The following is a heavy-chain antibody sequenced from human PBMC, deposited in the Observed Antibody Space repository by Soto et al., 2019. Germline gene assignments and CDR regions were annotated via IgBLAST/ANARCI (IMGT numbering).Heavy chain of an antibody. J-gene: IGHJ4*02. D-gene: IGHD3-10*01. CDR1: GYSISSGYY. CDR2: IYHSGST. Sequence: SSETPSLTCAVSGYSISSGYYWGWIRQPPGKGLEWIGSIYHSGSTYYNPSLKSRVTISVDTSKNQFSLKLSSVTAADTAVYYCARDLFDFGVFDYWGQGTLVTVSS. V-gene: IGHV4-38-2*02. CDR3: ARDLFDFGVFDY.